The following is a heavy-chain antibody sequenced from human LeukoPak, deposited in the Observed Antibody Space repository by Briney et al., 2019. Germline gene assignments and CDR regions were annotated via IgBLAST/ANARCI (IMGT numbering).Heavy chain of an antibody. CDR1: GDSISSYY. Sequence: SETLSLTCNVSGDSISSYYCSWIRQSPGKGLEWIGYVYYRGSSNYNPSLKSRVTISVDTSKNQFSLKLTSVTAADTAVYYCAKGRSYFYYMDVWGEGTTVTVSS. J-gene: IGHJ6*03. CDR3: AKGRSYFYYMDV. D-gene: IGHD3-10*01. CDR2: VYYRGSS. V-gene: IGHV4-59*03.